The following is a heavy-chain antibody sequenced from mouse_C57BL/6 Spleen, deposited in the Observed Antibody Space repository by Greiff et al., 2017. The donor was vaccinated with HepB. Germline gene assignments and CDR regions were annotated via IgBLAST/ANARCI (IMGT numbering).Heavy chain of an antibody. J-gene: IGHJ3*01. V-gene: IGHV1-61*01. D-gene: IGHD2-3*01. CDR3: ARSGGYSFAY. Sequence: VQLQQPGAELVRPGSSVKLSCKASGYTFTSYWMDWVKQRPGQGLEWIGNIYPSDSETHYNQKFKDKATLTVDKSSSTAYMQLSSLTSEDSAVYYCARSGGYSFAYWGQGTLVTVSA. CDR1: GYTFTSYW. CDR2: IYPSDSET.